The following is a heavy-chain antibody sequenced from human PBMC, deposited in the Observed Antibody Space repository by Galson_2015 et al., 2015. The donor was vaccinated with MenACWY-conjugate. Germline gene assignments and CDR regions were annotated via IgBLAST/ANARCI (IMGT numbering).Heavy chain of an antibody. CDR3: AREEWRSGSGSYNSY. V-gene: IGHV3-7*03. Sequence: SLRLSCAAFGFTFSTYWMSWVRQAPGQGLEWVANIKQDGSVKYYVGSVKGRFTISRDNAKNSVYLQMNSLGADDTAVYYCAREEWRSGSGSYNSYWGQGTLVTVSS. CDR1: GFTFSTYW. CDR2: IKQDGSVK. J-gene: IGHJ4*02. D-gene: IGHD3-10*01.